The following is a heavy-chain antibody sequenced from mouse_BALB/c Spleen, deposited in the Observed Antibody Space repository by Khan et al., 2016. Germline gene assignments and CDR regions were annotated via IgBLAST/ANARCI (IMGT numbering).Heavy chain of an antibody. Sequence: QVQLKQSGAELARPGASVKMSCKTSGYTLTSYTIHWIKLRPGQGLEWIGYINPNNGYTNYNQKFKDKATLTADKSSTTVYMQLSSLTSADSAFYNCVRHGAYYRNDGGFAYWGQGTLVTVSA. CDR1: GYTLTSYT. V-gene: IGHV1-4*01. J-gene: IGHJ3*01. CDR2: INPNNGYT. D-gene: IGHD2-14*01. CDR3: VRHGAYYRNDGGFAY.